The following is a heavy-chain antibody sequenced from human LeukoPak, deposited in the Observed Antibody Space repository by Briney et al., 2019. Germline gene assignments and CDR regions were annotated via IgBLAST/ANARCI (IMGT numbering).Heavy chain of an antibody. CDR1: GYTFTGYY. D-gene: IGHD6-19*01. V-gene: IGHV1-2*02. CDR3: ARYSSGWYFDL. J-gene: IGHJ2*01. Sequence: ASVKVSCKTSGYTFTGYYMQWVRQAPGQGLEWMGWINPNSGGTNYAQKFQGRVTMTRDTSIITAYMELTRLRSDDTAGYYCARYSSGWYFDLWGRGTLVTVSS. CDR2: INPNSGGT.